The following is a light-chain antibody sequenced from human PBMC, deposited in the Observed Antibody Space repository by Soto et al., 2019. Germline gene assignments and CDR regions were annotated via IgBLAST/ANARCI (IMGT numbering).Light chain of an antibody. CDR1: QSLRNY. J-gene: IGKJ5*01. V-gene: IGKV3-11*01. CDR3: QQRSDWPPT. CDR2: DAS. Sequence: EIVMTQSPATLSLSPEDTATLSCRATQSLRNYLAWYQQKLGQAPRLLIYDASKRATGIPARFSGSGSGTDFTLTISSLEPEDFAVYFCQQRSDWPPTFGQGT.